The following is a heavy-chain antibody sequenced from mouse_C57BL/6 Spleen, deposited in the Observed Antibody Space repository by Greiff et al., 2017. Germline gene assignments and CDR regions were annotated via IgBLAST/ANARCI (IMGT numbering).Heavy chain of an antibody. V-gene: IGHV1-26*01. J-gene: IGHJ3*01. CDR3: ARSNWDEWFAY. Sequence: EVQLQQSGPELVKPGASVKISCKASGYTFTDYYMNWVKQSHGKSLEWIGDINPNNGGTSYNQKFKGKATLTVDKSSSTAYMELRSLTSEDSAVYYCARSNWDEWFAYWGQGTLVTVSA. CDR2: INPNNGGT. CDR1: GYTFTDYY. D-gene: IGHD4-1*01.